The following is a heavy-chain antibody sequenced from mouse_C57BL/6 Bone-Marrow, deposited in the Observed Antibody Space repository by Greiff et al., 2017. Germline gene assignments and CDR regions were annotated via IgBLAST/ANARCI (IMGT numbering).Heavy chain of an antibody. D-gene: IGHD2-4*01. V-gene: IGHV14-4*01. CDR3: TTDYDYDLAWFAY. CDR1: GFNIKDDY. CDR2: IDPENVDT. J-gene: IGHJ3*01. Sequence: VQLQQSGAELVRPGASVKLSCTASGFNIKDDYMHWVKQRPEQGLEWIGWIDPENVDTEYASKFQGKATITADTSSNTAYLQLSSLTSEDTAVYYCTTDYDYDLAWFAYWGQGTLVTVSA.